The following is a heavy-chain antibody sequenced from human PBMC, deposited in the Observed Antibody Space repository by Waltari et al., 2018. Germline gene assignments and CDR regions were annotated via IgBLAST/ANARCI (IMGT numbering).Heavy chain of an antibody. CDR3: ARTYGSSSFYYGMDV. CDR1: DYKFTSYY. D-gene: IGHD3-10*01. J-gene: IGHJ6*02. V-gene: IGHV1-18*01. CDR2: ISNYEDKT. Sequence: QVQLVQSGAEVKKPGASVKVSCKATDYKFTSYYVTWVRQAPGQGLEWMGLISNYEDKTNYAQSLQGRVSMTTDTSTSTAFLELRSLRFDDTAVYYCARTYGSSSFYYGMDVWGQGTTVTVSS.